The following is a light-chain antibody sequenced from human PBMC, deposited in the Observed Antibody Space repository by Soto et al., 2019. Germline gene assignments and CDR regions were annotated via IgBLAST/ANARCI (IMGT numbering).Light chain of an antibody. CDR1: QGISSS. V-gene: IGKV1-12*01. CDR3: QQDNTLPLT. J-gene: IGKJ4*01. CDR2: SAS. Sequence: DIQMTQSPSSVSASVGDRVTITCRASQGISSSLAWYQQKPGKAPELLIQSASTLQNGDSSRFSGSGSRTDITLTISTLQPEDFATYYCQQDNTLPLTFGGGTKVEIK.